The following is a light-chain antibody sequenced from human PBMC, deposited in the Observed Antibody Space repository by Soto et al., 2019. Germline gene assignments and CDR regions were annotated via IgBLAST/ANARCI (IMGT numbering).Light chain of an antibody. CDR1: QSITSY. CDR2: AAS. V-gene: IGKV1-39*01. Sequence: DIRMTQSPSSLSASVGDRVTITCRSSQSITSYLSWYQQQPGKAPKLLIYAASSLQSGVPSRFSGSGSGTDFTLTIRSLQPEDFAVYYCQQRSDWSSVTFGGGTTGDIK. CDR3: QQRSDWSSVT. J-gene: IGKJ4*01.